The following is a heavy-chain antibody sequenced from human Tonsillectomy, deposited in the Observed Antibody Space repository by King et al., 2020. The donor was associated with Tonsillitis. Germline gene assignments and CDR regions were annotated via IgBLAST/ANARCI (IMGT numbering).Heavy chain of an antibody. CDR3: ARGLPDSPAYYASPTHFDY. CDR2: IIHTGIT. V-gene: IGHV4-34*01. Sequence: VQLQQWGAGLLKPSETLSLTCAVSGGSFSGYYWSWIRQPPGKGLEWIGEIIHTGITNYNPSLKSRVTISVDTSKNQFSLKLTSVTAADTAVYYCARGLPDSPAYYASPTHFDYWGQGTLVTVSS. D-gene: IGHD2/OR15-2a*01. CDR1: GGSFSGYY. J-gene: IGHJ4*02.